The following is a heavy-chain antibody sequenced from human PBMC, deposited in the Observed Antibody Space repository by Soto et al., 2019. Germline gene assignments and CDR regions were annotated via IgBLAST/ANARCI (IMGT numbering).Heavy chain of an antibody. J-gene: IGHJ3*02. CDR1: GFAFSNFA. Sequence: GGSLRLSCAASGFAFSNFAMTWVCQAPGKGLEWVSTISGSGGYTYYGDSVKGRFTVSRDDSKNTLYLRMNSLTSQDTAVYYCAKGTALTPHHDAFHIWGQGTMVTVSS. CDR3: AKGTALTPHHDAFHI. CDR2: ISGSGGYT. D-gene: IGHD4-17*01. V-gene: IGHV3-23*01.